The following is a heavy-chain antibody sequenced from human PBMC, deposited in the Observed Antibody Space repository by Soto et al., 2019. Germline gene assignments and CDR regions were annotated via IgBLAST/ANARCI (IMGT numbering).Heavy chain of an antibody. J-gene: IGHJ6*02. Sequence: EVQLVESGGGLVQPGGSLRLSCAASGFTVSTNYMTWVRQAPGKGLEWVSVIYSGGSTYYADSVKGRFTISRDNSKNTLYFQMNSLRAEDTAVYYCARARIQLWPNYYDYGMDVWGQGTTVTVSS. CDR1: GFTVSTNY. CDR2: IYSGGST. D-gene: IGHD5-18*01. V-gene: IGHV3-66*01. CDR3: ARARIQLWPNYYDYGMDV.